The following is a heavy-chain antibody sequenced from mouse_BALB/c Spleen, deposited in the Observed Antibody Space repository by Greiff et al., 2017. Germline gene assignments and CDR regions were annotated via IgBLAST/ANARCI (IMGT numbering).Heavy chain of an antibody. D-gene: IGHD2-3*01. CDR2: ISSGGSYT. CDR3: ARRLLRSYAMDY. Sequence: EVQVVESGGGLVKPGGSLKLSCAASGFTFSSYAMSWVRQSPEKRLEWVAEISSGGSYTYYPDTVTGRFTISRDNAKNTLYLEMSSLRSEDTAMYYCARRLLRSYAMDYWGQGTSVTVSS. CDR1: GFTFSSYA. V-gene: IGHV5-9-4*01. J-gene: IGHJ4*01.